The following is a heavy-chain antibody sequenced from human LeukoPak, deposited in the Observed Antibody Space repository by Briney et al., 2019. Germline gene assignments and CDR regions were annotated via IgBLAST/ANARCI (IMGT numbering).Heavy chain of an antibody. CDR3: ARDGVRDGLYFDY. V-gene: IGHV3-21*01. D-gene: IGHD5-24*01. CDR2: ISSSSSYI. CDR1: GFTFSSYN. J-gene: IGHJ4*02. Sequence: PGGSLRLSCAASGFTFSSYNMNWVRQAPGKGLAWVSSISSSSSYIYYADSVKGRFTISRDNAKNSLYLQMNSLRAEDTAVYYCARDGVRDGLYFDYWGQGTLVTVSS.